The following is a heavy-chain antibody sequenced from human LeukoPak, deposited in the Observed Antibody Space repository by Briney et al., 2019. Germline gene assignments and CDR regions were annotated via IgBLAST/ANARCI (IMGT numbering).Heavy chain of an antibody. CDR3: AESRDGYNPVYFDY. D-gene: IGHD5-24*01. J-gene: IGHJ4*02. V-gene: IGHV4-39*07. Sequence: SETLSLTCTVSGGSISSSSYYWGWIRQPPGKGLEWIGSIYYSGSTYYNPSLKSRVTISVDTSKNQFSLKLSSVTAADTAVYYCAESRDGYNPVYFDYWGQGTLVTVSS. CDR1: GGSISSSSYY. CDR2: IYYSGST.